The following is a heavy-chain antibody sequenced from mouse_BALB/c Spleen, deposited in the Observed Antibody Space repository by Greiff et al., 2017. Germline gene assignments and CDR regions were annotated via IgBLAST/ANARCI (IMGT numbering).Heavy chain of an antibody. Sequence: VQLKESGGDLVKPGGSLKLSCAASGFTFSSYGMSWVRQTPDKRLEWVATISSGGSYTYYPDSVKGRFTISRDNAKNTLYLQMSSLKSEDTAMYYCARQGDGTGAMDYWGQGTSVTVSS. D-gene: IGHD4-1*01. J-gene: IGHJ4*01. V-gene: IGHV5-6*01. CDR3: ARQGDGTGAMDY. CDR1: GFTFSSYG. CDR2: ISSGGSYT.